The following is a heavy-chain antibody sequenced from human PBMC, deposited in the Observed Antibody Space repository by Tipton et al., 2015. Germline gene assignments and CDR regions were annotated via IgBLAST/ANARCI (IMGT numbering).Heavy chain of an antibody. J-gene: IGHJ3*01. D-gene: IGHD3-10*01. CDR3: ARGPDGGAFDL. V-gene: IGHV6-1*01. Sequence: PGLVKPSQSLSLTCGISGDSVSSNSATWNWFRRSPSRGLEWLGRTYYRSRWYNDYAVSVKSRITITPDTSKNQFSLQLNSVTPEDTATYYCARGPDGGAFDLWGQGTMVTVSS. CDR1: GDSVSSNSAT. CDR2: TYYRSRWYN.